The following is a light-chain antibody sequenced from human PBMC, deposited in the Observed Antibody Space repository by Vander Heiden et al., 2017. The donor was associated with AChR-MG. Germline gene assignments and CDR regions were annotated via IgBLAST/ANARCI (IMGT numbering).Light chain of an antibody. J-gene: IGKJ4*01. Sequence: EIVLTQSPATLSLSPGERATLSCRASQSVSSYLAWYHQKPGQAPRLLIYAASNRATGIPARFSGSGSGTDFTLTISSLEPEDFAVYYCQQRSNWFLTFGGGTKVEIK. V-gene: IGKV3-11*01. CDR1: QSVSSY. CDR2: AAS. CDR3: QQRSNWFLT.